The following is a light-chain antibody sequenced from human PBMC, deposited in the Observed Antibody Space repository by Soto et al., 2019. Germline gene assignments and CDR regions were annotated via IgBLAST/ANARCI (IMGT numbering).Light chain of an antibody. Sequence: QSALTQPASVSGSPGQSITISCTGTSSDIGAYNFVSWYQYHPGDAPKLIIYDVTSRPSGVSNRFSGSKSGNTASLTISGLQAEDEADYYCSSYIASSTLVLFGGGNKLTVL. CDR2: DVT. CDR1: SSDIGAYNF. CDR3: SSYIASSTLVL. V-gene: IGLV2-14*03. J-gene: IGLJ2*01.